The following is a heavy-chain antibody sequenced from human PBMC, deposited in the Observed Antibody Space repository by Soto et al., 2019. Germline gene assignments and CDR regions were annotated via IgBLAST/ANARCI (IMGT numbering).Heavy chain of an antibody. J-gene: IGHJ4*02. CDR3: ANSRGGDRTGTIFDY. V-gene: IGHV3-23*01. D-gene: IGHD4-17*01. CDR1: GFTFSSYA. CDR2: ISGSGGST. Sequence: EVQLLESGGGLVQPGGSLRFSCAASGFTFSSYAMSWVRQAPGKGLEWVSAISGSGGSTYYADSVKGRFTISRDNSKNTLYLQMNSLRAEDTAVYYCANSRGGDRTGTIFDYWGQGTLVTVSS.